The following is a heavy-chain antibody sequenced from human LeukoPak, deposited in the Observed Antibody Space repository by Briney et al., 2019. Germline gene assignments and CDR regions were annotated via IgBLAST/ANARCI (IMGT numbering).Heavy chain of an antibody. CDR2: INPNSGGT. CDR3: ARVAAAGTVYFDY. CDR1: GYTFTGYY. Sequence: ASVKVSCKASGYTFTGYYMHWVRQAPGQGLEWMGWINPNSGGTNYAQKFQGWVTMTRDTSISTAYMELSRLRSDDTAVYYCARVAAAGTVYFDYWGQGTLVTVSS. D-gene: IGHD6-13*01. V-gene: IGHV1-2*04. J-gene: IGHJ4*02.